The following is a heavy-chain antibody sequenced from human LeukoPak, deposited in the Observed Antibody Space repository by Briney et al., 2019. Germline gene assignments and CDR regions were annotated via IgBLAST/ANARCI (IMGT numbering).Heavy chain of an antibody. CDR3: ASPYGDPVGGTYYFDY. V-gene: IGHV3-11*01. CDR2: ISSSGSTI. Sequence: GGSLRLSCAASGFTFSDYYMSWIRQAPGKGLEWVSYISSSGSTIYYADSVKGRFTISRDNAKNSLYLQMNSLRAEDAAVYYCASPYGDPVGGTYYFDYWGQGTLVTVSS. D-gene: IGHD4-17*01. J-gene: IGHJ4*02. CDR1: GFTFSDYY.